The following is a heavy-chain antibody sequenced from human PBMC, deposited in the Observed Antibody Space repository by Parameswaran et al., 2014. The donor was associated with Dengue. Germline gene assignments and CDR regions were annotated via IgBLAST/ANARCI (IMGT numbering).Heavy chain of an antibody. CDR3: ARVVRGGVAY. D-gene: IGHD3-10*02. CDR2: INHSGST. J-gene: IGHJ4*02. Sequence: RWIRQPPGKGLEWIGEINHSGSTNYNPSLKSRVTISVDTSKNQFSLKLSSVTAADTAVYYCARVVRGGVAYWGQGTLVTVSS. V-gene: IGHV4-34*01.